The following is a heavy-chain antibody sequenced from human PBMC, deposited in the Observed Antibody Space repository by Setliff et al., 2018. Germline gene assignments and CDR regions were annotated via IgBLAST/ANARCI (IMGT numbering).Heavy chain of an antibody. V-gene: IGHV1-8*02. CDR3: ARGIVVVPAALDV. CDR2: MNPNSGST. D-gene: IGHD2-2*01. CDR1: GYTFTSYD. Sequence: KASGYTFTSYDINWVRQATGQGLEWMGWMNPNSGSTYYTDSVKGRFTISRDNSKNTLYLQMNSLRAEDTAVYYCARGIVVVPAALDVWGKGTTVTVSS. J-gene: IGHJ6*04.